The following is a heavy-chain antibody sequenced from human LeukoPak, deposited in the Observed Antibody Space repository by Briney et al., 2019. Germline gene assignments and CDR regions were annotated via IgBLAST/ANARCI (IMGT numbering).Heavy chain of an antibody. CDR2: INHSGST. D-gene: IGHD3-10*01. CDR1: GGSFSGYY. CDR3: ASVDGSGSSTKPFDY. Sequence: PSETLSLTCAVYGGSFSGYYWSWIRQPPGKGLEWIGEINHSGSTNYNPSLKSRVTISVDTSKNQFSLKLSSVTAADTAVYYCASVDGSGSSTKPFDYWGQGTLVTVSS. V-gene: IGHV4-34*01. J-gene: IGHJ4*02.